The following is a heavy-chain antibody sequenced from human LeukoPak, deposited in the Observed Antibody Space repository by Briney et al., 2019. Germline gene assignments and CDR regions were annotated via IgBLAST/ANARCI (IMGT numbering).Heavy chain of an antibody. CDR1: GFTFDDYT. J-gene: IGHJ4*02. CDR3: QQFDY. D-gene: IGHD6-13*01. V-gene: IGHV3-43*01. Sequence: QTGGSLRLSCAASGFTFDDYTMHWVRQAPGKGLEWVSLISWVGGSTYYADSVKGRFTISRDNSKNTLYLQMNSLRAEDTAVYYCQQFDYWGQGTLVTVSS. CDR2: ISWVGGST.